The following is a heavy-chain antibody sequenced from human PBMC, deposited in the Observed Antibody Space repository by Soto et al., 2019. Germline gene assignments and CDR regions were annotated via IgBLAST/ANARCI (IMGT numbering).Heavy chain of an antibody. CDR2: MSASGGTS. CDR1: GFSFSSYA. J-gene: IGHJ4*02. V-gene: IGHV3-23*01. D-gene: IGHD5-12*01. CDR3: AKGSIQYSASIDY. Sequence: EVELLESGGGLIHPGESLRLSCAASGFSFSSYAMIWVRQGPGKGLEWVSVMSASGGTSYFADSVKGRFSMSRDNSKNMFYLEMNSLRAEDTAIYFCAKGSIQYSASIDYWGQGTLVSVSS.